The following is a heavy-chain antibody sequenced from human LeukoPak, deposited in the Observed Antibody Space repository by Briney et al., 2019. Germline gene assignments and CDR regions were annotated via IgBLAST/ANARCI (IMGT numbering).Heavy chain of an antibody. CDR2: ISYDGSNK. V-gene: IGHV3-30-3*01. CDR1: GFTFSSYA. J-gene: IGHJ6*02. D-gene: IGHD6-19*01. Sequence: GRSLRLSCAASGFTFSSYAMHWVRQAPGKGLEWVAVISYDGSNKYYADSVKGRFTISRDNSKNTLYLQMNSLTAEDTAVYYCARDLIAVAFMDVWGQGTTVTVSS. CDR3: ARDLIAVAFMDV.